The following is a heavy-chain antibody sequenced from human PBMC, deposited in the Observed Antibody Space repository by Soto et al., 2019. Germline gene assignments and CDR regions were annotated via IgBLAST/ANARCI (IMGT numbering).Heavy chain of an antibody. CDR3: ARAWGDAFVY. V-gene: IGHV4-59*01. D-gene: IGHD3-16*01. J-gene: IGHJ4*02. CDR2: IYYSGST. CDR1: GGSISSYY. Sequence: QVQLQESGPGLVKPSETLSLTCTVSGGSISSYYWSWIRQPPGKGLEWIGYIYYSGSTNYNPSLMSRVSIPVDTSKNQCSLKLSSVTAANTAVYYCARAWGDAFVYWGQGALVTVSS.